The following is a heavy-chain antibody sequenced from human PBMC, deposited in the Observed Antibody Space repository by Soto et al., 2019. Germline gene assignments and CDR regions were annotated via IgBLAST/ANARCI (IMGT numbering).Heavy chain of an antibody. Sequence: QITLKESGPTLVKPTQTLTLTCTFSGFSLSTSGVGVGWIRQPPGKALEWLALSYWDDDKRDSPALKSRLTITEDTSKTQLVLTMTTMDPVDTATYYWAHRRVGAARHPYYDGMDVWGRGTTVTVS. D-gene: IGHD1-26*01. CDR2: SYWDDDK. CDR3: AHRRVGAARHPYYDGMDV. CDR1: GFSLSTSGVG. J-gene: IGHJ6*02. V-gene: IGHV2-5*02.